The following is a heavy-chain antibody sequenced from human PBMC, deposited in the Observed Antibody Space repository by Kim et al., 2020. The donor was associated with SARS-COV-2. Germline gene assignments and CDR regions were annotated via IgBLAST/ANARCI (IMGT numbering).Heavy chain of an antibody. D-gene: IGHD3-10*01. J-gene: IGHJ5*02. CDR3: ARGYGSGSYGRIEFDP. V-gene: IGHV3-30*01. Sequence: SVKGRFTISRDNSKNTLYLQMNSLRAEDTAVYYCARGYGSGSYGRIEFDPWGQGTLVTVSS.